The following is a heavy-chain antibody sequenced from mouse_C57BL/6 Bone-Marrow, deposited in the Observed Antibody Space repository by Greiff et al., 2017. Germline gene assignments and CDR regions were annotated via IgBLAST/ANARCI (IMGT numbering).Heavy chain of an antibody. J-gene: IGHJ1*03. CDR1: GYTFTGYW. V-gene: IGHV1-9*01. CDR3: SRRCELFLYWYVDV. CDR2: ILPGSGST. Sequence: VQLQQSGAELMKPGASVKLSCKATGYTFTGYWIDWVKQRPGHGLEWIGVILPGSGSTNYNEKFKGKATFTADTSSNTAYMQLSSLTTEDSAFDFCSRRCELFLYWYVDVWGTGTTVTVSA.